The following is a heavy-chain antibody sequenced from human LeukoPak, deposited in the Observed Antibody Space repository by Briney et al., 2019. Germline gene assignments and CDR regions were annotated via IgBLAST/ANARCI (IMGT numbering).Heavy chain of an antibody. V-gene: IGHV4-59*01. CDR2: IYYSGST. CDR3: ARVVFGNWFDP. J-gene: IGHJ5*02. CDR1: GGSISSYY. Sequence: SETLSLTCTVSGGSISSYYWSWIRQPPGKGLEWIGYIYYSGSTNYNPSLKSRVTISVDTSKNQFSLKLSSVTAADTAVYYCARVVFGNWFDPWGQGTLVTVSS. D-gene: IGHD3-10*01.